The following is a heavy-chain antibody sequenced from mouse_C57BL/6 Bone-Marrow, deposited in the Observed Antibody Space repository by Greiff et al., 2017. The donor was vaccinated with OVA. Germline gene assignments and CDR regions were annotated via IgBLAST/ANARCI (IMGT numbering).Heavy chain of an antibody. CDR1: GSTFTSYG. CDR3: ARVCKSSVAD. CDR2: LYPRSGNT. V-gene: IGHV1-81*01. Sequence: VQLQQSGAELARPGASVKLSCKASGSTFTSYGLSWVKQRTGQGLEWIGELYPRSGNTYSYAKFKGKVTLTADKSSSPAYMELRSLTSEDSAVYFCARVCKSSVADWGPGTLVTVSA. J-gene: IGHJ3*01. D-gene: IGHD3-1*01.